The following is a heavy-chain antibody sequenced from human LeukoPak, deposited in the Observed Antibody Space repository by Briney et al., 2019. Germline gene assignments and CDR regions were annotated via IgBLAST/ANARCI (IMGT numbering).Heavy chain of an antibody. CDR3: ARGDTTMP. D-gene: IGHD5-18*01. J-gene: IGHJ5*02. V-gene: IGHV1-46*01. Sequence: ASVKVSCKASGYTFTGYYIHWVRQAPGQGLEWMGIINPSSGTTSYAQKFQGRVTMTRDMPTSTVYMELSSLRSEDTAVYYCARGDTTMPWGQGTLVTVSS. CDR2: INPSSGTT. CDR1: GYTFTGYY.